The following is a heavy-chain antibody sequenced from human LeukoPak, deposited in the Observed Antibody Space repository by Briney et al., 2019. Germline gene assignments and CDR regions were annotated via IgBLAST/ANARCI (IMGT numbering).Heavy chain of an antibody. V-gene: IGHV4-39*07. J-gene: IGHJ4*02. Sequence: SETLSLTCTVSGGSISSRIYYWGWIRQPPGKGLEWIGSIYYSGSTYYNPSLKSRVTISVDTSKNQFSLKLSSVTAADTAVYYCARETLAAAEGYWGQGTLVTVSS. CDR2: IYYSGST. CDR1: GGSISSRIYY. CDR3: ARETLAAAEGY. D-gene: IGHD6-13*01.